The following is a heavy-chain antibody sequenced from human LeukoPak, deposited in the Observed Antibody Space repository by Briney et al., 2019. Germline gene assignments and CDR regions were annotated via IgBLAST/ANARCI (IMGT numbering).Heavy chain of an antibody. CDR1: GFTFSSYA. V-gene: IGHV3-23*01. D-gene: IGHD5-18*01. CDR3: ATLGVRTALVDY. Sequence: PGGSLRLSCAASGFTFSSYAMSWVRQAPGKGLEWVSAISGSGGSTDYTDSVKGRFTISRDNSKNTLYLQMNSLRAEDTAVYYCATLGVRTALVDYWGQGTLVTVSS. CDR2: ISGSGGST. J-gene: IGHJ4*02.